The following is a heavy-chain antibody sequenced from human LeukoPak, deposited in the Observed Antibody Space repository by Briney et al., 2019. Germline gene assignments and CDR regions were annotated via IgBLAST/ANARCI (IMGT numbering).Heavy chain of an antibody. CDR3: ARESNWGSSVYYYYRDV. D-gene: IGHD7-27*01. Sequence: SEPLSLTCAVYGGSFSGYYWSGIRQPPGKGLEWLGEINHSGSTNYNPSLESRVTISVDTSKNQFSLKLSSVTAADTAVYYCARESNWGSSVYYYYRDVWGKGTTVTVSS. CDR1: GGSFSGYY. J-gene: IGHJ6*03. CDR2: INHSGST. V-gene: IGHV4-34*01.